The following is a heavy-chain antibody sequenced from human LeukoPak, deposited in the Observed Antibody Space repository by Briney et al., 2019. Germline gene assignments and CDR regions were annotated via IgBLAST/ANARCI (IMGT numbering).Heavy chain of an antibody. J-gene: IGHJ4*02. Sequence: KTGGSLRLSCAASGFTFSDAWMSWVRQAPGKGLEWVGRIRSKADGGTTDYAAPVRGRLTISRDDSKNTLYLQMNSLKTEDTAVYYCSTAAFHWGQGTLVTVSS. CDR3: STAAFH. CDR2: IRSKADGGTT. CDR1: GFTFSDAW. V-gene: IGHV3-15*01.